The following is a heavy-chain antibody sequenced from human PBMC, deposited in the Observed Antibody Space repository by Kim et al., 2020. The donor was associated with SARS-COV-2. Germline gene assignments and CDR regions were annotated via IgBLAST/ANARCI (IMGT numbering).Heavy chain of an antibody. J-gene: IGHJ4*01. CDR1: GGSVSSRSSY. V-gene: IGHV4-61*01. D-gene: IGHD3-3*01. Sequence: SETLSLTCTVSGGSVSSRSSYWSWIRQPPGKGLEWIGYISYSGNTKYNPSLKSRVTISVDTSKNQFSLKLSSVTAADTAVYYCARDWSAASGYYLDYWG. CDR2: ISYSGNT. CDR3: ARDWSAASGYYLDY.